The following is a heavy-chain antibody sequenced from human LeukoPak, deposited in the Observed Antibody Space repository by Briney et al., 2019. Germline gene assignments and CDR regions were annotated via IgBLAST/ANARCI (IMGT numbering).Heavy chain of an antibody. D-gene: IGHD5-24*01. CDR2: ISSSGSTI. V-gene: IGHV3-48*03. CDR3: ARDPRRDGYNYLDY. J-gene: IGHJ4*02. Sequence: PGGSLRLSCAASGFTFSSYEMNWVRQAPGKGLEWVSYISSSGSTIYYADSVKGRFTISRDNAKNSLYLQMNSLRAEDTAVYYCARDPRRDGYNYLDYWGQGTLVTVSS. CDR1: GFTFSSYE.